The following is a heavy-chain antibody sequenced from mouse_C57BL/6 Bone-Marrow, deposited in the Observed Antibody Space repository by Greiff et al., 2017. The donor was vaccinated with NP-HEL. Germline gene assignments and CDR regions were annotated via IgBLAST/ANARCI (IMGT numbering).Heavy chain of an antibody. J-gene: IGHJ3*01. V-gene: IGHV8-12*01. D-gene: IGHD2-2*01. CDR3: ARRHGYGFAY. CDR1: GFSLSTSGMG. CDR2: LYWDDDK. Sequence: QVTLKESGPGILQSSQTLSLTCSFSGFSLSTSGMGVSWIRQPSGKGLEWLAHLYWDDDKRHNPSLKSRLTISKDTSRNQVFLKITSVDTADTATYYCARRHGYGFAYWGQGTLVTVSA.